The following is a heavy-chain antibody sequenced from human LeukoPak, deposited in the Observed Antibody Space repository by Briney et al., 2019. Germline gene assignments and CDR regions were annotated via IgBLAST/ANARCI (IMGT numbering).Heavy chain of an antibody. CDR2: ISGSGGSI. CDR1: GFTFTNYA. Sequence: GGSLRLSCAASGFTFTNYAMSWVRQAPGKGLEWVSGISGSGGSIDYADSVKGRFTISRDNAKDSVHLQMNSLRAEDTAVYYCARVGERDKFALIEGRFDSWGQGTLVTASS. D-gene: IGHD2-21*01. V-gene: IGHV3-23*01. CDR3: ARVGERDKFALIEGRFDS. J-gene: IGHJ5*01.